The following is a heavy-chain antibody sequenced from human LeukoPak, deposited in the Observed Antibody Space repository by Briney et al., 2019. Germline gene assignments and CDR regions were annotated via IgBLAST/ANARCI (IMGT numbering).Heavy chain of an antibody. Sequence: GGSLRLSCEASGFTFNIYSMNWFRQVPGKGLEWVSSISSQSVLIYYADSVKGRFAISRDNAKKSLYLHMNSLIAEDMAVYYCARYQINSSGWYIDYWGQGTLVTDSS. J-gene: IGHJ4*02. D-gene: IGHD6-19*01. CDR3: ARYQINSSGWYIDY. CDR1: GFTFNIYS. V-gene: IGHV3-21*01. CDR2: ISSQSVLI.